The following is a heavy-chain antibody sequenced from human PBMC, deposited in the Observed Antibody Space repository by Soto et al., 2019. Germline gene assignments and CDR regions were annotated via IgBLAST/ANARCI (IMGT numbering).Heavy chain of an antibody. CDR3: AKSDPGYAYGLNV. D-gene: IGHD5-18*01. V-gene: IGHV3-53*01. Sequence: EAQLVESGGGLIQPGGSLRLSRAASGFTVSDTYSTWVRQAPGKGLEWVSLLYSGGRIYYADSVMGRFTISRDTSKNTLYLQMTSLRSEDTAVYYCAKSDPGYAYGLNVCGQGTTVTVSS. J-gene: IGHJ6*02. CDR2: LYSGGRI. CDR1: GFTVSDTY.